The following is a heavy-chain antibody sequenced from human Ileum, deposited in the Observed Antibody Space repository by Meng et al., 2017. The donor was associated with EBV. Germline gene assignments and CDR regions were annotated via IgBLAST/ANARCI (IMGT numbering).Heavy chain of an antibody. Sequence: QVQLQGSGHGPVKPSGTLSLTCAVSGGSMSSTNGGSWVRQPPGKGLEWIGEIYHSGSTNYNPSLKSRVSISVDKSKNQFSLKLSSVTAADTAVYYCARADKVRFDYWGQGTLVTVSS. CDR3: ARADKVRFDY. CDR2: IYHSGST. J-gene: IGHJ4*02. CDR1: GGSMSSTNG. V-gene: IGHV4-4*02.